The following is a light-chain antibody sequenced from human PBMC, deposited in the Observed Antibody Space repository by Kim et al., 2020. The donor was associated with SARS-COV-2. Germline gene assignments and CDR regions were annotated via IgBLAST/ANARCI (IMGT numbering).Light chain of an antibody. CDR1: QSVDNRY. J-gene: IGKJ2*01. Sequence: EIVVTQSPGTLSLSPGGRATLSCRVSQSVDNRYLAWYQQKPGQGPRLLISGASSGATGISDRFSGSGSRTDFTLTISRLEPGDSAVYYCQQYDISPYNFGQGTKLEIK. CDR2: GAS. V-gene: IGKV3-20*01. CDR3: QQYDISPYN.